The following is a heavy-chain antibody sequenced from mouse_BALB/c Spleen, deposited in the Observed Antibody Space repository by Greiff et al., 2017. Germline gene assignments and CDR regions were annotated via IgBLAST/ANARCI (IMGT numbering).Heavy chain of an antibody. CDR1: GFSLTSYG. J-gene: IGHJ3*01. Sequence: QVQLKESGPGLVQPSQSLSITCTVSGFSLTSYGVHWVRQSPGKGLEWLGVIWSGGSTDYNAAFISRLSISKDNSKSQVFFKMNSLQANDTAIYYCARAYGNYTRQFAYWGQGTLVTVSA. CDR2: IWSGGST. V-gene: IGHV2-2*02. CDR3: ARAYGNYTRQFAY. D-gene: IGHD2-1*01.